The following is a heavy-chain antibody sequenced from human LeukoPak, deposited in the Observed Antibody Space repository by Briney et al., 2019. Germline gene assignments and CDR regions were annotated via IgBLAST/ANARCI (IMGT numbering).Heavy chain of an antibody. CDR2: ISWNSGSI. J-gene: IGHJ3*02. CDR1: GFTFDDYA. Sequence: GGSLRLSCAASGFTFDDYAMHWVRQAPGKGLEWVSGISWNSGSIGYADSVKGRFTISRDNSGNTLYLQMNSLRAEDTAVYYCAKGLGGYDIWGQGTMVTVSS. D-gene: IGHD3-22*01. V-gene: IGHV3-9*01. CDR3: AKGLGGYDI.